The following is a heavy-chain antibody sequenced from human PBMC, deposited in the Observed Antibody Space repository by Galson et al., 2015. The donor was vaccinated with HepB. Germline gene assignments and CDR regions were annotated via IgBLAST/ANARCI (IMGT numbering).Heavy chain of an antibody. CDR3: AREVYSYGQAWSDP. J-gene: IGHJ5*02. V-gene: IGHV4-30-2*01. CDR1: GGSISSGDYS. Sequence: TLSLTCAVSGGSISSGDYSWSWIRQPPGKGLEWIGNIYHSGSTNYNPSLKSRVTISVDRSKNQFSLKLNSVTAADTAVYYCAREVYSYGQAWSDPWGQGTLVTVSS. CDR2: IYHSGST. D-gene: IGHD3-16*01.